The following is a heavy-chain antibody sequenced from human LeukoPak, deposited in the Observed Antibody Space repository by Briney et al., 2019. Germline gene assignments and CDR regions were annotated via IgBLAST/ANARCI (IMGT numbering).Heavy chain of an antibody. Sequence: GSLRLSCAASGFTFSDYSMSWIRQPPGKGLEWIGEINHSGSTNYNPSLKSRVTISVDTSKNQFSLKLSSVAAADTSVYSCARKNPRYYYGLDVWGLGTTVTVSS. CDR1: GFTFSDYS. V-gene: IGHV4-34*01. CDR3: ARKNPRYYYGLDV. CDR2: INHSGST. J-gene: IGHJ6*02.